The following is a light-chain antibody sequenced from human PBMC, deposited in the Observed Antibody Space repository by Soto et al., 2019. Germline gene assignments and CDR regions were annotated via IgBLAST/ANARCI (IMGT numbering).Light chain of an antibody. Sequence: QSVLTQPASVSGSPGQSITISCTGTSSDVGSYNLVSWYQQHPGKAPKLMIYEGSKRPSGVSNRFSGSKSGNTASLTISGLQAEDEADYYCCSYAGSREWVFGGGTKVTVL. CDR1: SSDVGSYNL. J-gene: IGLJ3*02. CDR2: EGS. CDR3: CSYAGSREWV. V-gene: IGLV2-23*01.